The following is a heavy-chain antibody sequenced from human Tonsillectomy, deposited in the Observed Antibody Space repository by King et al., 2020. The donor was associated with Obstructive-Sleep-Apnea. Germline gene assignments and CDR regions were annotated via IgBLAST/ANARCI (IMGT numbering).Heavy chain of an antibody. CDR1: GYTFTGYY. CDR3: ARMDGNGSGSYYYYYGMDV. D-gene: IGHD3-10*01. J-gene: IGHJ6*02. V-gene: IGHV1-2*04. Sequence: VQLVQSGAEVKKPGASVKVSCKASGYTFTGYYMHWVRQAPGQGLEWMGWINPNSGGTNYAQKFQGWVTMTRDTSISTAYMELSRLRSDDTAVYYCARMDGNGSGSYYYYYGMDVWGQGTTVTVSS. CDR2: INPNSGGT.